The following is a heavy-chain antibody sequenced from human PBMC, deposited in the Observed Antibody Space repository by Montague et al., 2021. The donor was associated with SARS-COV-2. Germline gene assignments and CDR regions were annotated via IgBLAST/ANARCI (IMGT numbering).Heavy chain of an antibody. Sequence: SETLSLTCTVSGGSISSGSYYWGWIRQPPGKGLEWIGSIYYSGSTNYNPSLKSRVTISVDKSKNQFSLKLSSVTAADTAVYYCARGPGFGEPSWGQGTLVTVSS. CDR2: IYYSGST. CDR3: ARGPGFGEPS. CDR1: GGSISSGSYY. J-gene: IGHJ4*02. D-gene: IGHD3-10*01. V-gene: IGHV4-39*07.